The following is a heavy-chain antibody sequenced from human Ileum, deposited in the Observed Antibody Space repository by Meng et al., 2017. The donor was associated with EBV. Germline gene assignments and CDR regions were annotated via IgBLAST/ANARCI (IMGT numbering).Heavy chain of an antibody. CDR2: INPITGNP. Sequence: VRLVQSGVALKKPGASVKVSCKASGSTFSNYAMNWVRQAPGQGLEWMGWINPITGNPTYAQGFTGRFILSLDNSVSTAYLQISSLKAEDTAVYYCAVFYGDFGNPFDSWGQGTLVTVSS. V-gene: IGHV7-4-1*02. CDR1: GSTFSNYA. CDR3: AVFYGDFGNPFDS. D-gene: IGHD4-17*01. J-gene: IGHJ4*02.